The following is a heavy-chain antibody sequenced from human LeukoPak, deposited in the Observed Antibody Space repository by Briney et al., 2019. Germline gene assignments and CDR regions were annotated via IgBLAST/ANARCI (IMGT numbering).Heavy chain of an antibody. Sequence: SETLSLTCTVSGGSISSYYWSWIRQPPGKGLEWIGYIYYSGSTNYNPSLKSQVSISIDTSKNQFSLNVSSVTAADTAVYYCARATSSYFYYMDVWGKGTTVTISS. CDR2: IYYSGST. J-gene: IGHJ6*03. CDR1: GGSISSYY. D-gene: IGHD5-12*01. V-gene: IGHV4-59*08. CDR3: ARATSSYFYYMDV.